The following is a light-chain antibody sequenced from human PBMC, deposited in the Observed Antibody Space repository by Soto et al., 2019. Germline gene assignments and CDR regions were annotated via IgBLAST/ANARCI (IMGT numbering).Light chain of an antibody. V-gene: IGKV3-15*01. J-gene: IGKJ5*01. CDR1: EGVSSK. CDR2: DAS. CDR3: QHFGGTTFT. Sequence: EIVMTQSPATLSVYQGERATLSCRASEGVSSKLVWYQKKPGQAPRLLIHDASTRATGIPARFSGSGSGTHFTLTISRLEPGDFAVYYCQHFGGTTFTFGQGTRLEIK.